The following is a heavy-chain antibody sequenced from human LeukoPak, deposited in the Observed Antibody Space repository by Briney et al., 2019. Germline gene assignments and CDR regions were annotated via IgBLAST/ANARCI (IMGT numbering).Heavy chain of an antibody. CDR3: ARDHSGSYLLDY. CDR2: INSDGSST. V-gene: IGHV3-74*01. D-gene: IGHD1-26*01. Sequence: GRSLRLSCAASGFTFSSYWMHWVRQAPGKGLVWVSRINSDGSSTSYADSVKGRFTISRDNAKNTLYLQMNSLRAEDTAVYYCARDHSGSYLLDYWGQGTLVTVSS. CDR1: GFTFSSYW. J-gene: IGHJ4*02.